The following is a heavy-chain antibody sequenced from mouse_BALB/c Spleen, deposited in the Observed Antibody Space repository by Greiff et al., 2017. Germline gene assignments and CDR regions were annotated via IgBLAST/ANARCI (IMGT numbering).Heavy chain of an antibody. V-gene: IGHV1S29*02. J-gene: IGHJ2*01. CDR3: ALYGSSFDY. CDR2: IYPYNGGT. D-gene: IGHD1-1*01. CDR1: GYTFTDYN. Sequence: EVQLQPSGPELVKPGASVKISCKASGYTFTDYNMHWVKQSHGKSLEWIGYIYPYNGGTGYNQKFKSKATLTVDNSSSTAYMELRSLTSEDSAVYYCALYGSSFDYWGQGTTLTVSS.